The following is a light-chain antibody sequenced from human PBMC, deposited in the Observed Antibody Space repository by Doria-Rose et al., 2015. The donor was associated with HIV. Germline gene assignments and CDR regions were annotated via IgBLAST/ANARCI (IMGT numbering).Light chain of an antibody. CDR1: QSPLYTSKNC. V-gene: IGKV4-1*01. Sequence: DIRVTQSPESLGMSLGERATLNCKSNQSPLYTSKNCLAWYQQKPGQPPKLLIYWASTRQSGVPARFSGSGSGTDFTLTISSLEAEDVAVYYCQQYYDTPSFGPGTTVDIK. J-gene: IGKJ3*01. CDR2: WAS. CDR3: QQYYDTPS.